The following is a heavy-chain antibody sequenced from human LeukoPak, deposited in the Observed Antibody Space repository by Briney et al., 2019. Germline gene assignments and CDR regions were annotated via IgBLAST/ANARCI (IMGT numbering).Heavy chain of an antibody. CDR3: ARDPRSIGSGSSKTRCFDP. J-gene: IGHJ5*02. Sequence: GASVKVSCKASGYTFTSYGISWVRQAPGQGLEWMGWISAYNGNTNYAQKLQGRVTMTTDTSTSTAYMELRSLRSDDTAVYYCARDPRSIGSGSSKTRCFDPWGQGTLVTVSS. V-gene: IGHV1-18*01. CDR2: ISAYNGNT. D-gene: IGHD3-10*01. CDR1: GYTFTSYG.